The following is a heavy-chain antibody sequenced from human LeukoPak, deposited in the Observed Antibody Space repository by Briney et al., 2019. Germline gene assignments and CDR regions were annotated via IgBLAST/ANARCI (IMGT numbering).Heavy chain of an antibody. V-gene: IGHV4-4*08. Sequence: SETLSLTCTVSGGSISTFYWNWIRQSPGKGLEWIGYISVGGANNYNPSLKSRVSISVDTSKNQFSLKLSSVAAADTAVYYCARLTKNDSGSFRFGKKKRGYMDVWGKGTTVTISS. J-gene: IGHJ6*03. D-gene: IGHD3-10*01. CDR2: ISVGGAN. CDR1: GGSISTFY. CDR3: ARLTKNDSGSFRFGKKKRGYMDV.